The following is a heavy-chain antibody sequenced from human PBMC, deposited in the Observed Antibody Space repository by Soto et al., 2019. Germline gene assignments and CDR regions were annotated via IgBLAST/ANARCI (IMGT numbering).Heavy chain of an antibody. D-gene: IGHD6-19*01. CDR2: INLNDGGT. V-gene: IGHV1-2*02. Sequence: ASVKVSCKASEYSFGDYYLHWLRQAPGQGLEWMGWINLNDGGTNYARKFQGRVTMTSDKSITTVYMELSSLRSDDTAVYYCVRDALPQQWFFARGGREPLVTASS. CDR1: EYSFGDYY. J-gene: IGHJ4*02. CDR3: VRDALPQQWFFAR.